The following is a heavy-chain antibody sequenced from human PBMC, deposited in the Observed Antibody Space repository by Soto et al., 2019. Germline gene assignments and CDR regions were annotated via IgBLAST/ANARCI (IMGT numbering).Heavy chain of an antibody. CDR3: ARTWGSTNVY. V-gene: IGHV4-59*01. CDR2: IYYSGST. Sequence: SETRSLTCVVSGGSLSSYYWSWIRQPPGKGLEWIGYIYYSGSTNYNPSLKSRVTISVDTSKNQFSLKLSSVTAADTAVYYCARTWGSTNVYWGRGTLVTVSS. D-gene: IGHD3-16*01. CDR1: GGSLSSYY. J-gene: IGHJ4*02.